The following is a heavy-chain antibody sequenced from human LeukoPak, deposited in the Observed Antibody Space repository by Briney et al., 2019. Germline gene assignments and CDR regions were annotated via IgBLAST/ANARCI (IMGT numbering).Heavy chain of an antibody. D-gene: IGHD2-8*02. J-gene: IGHJ4*02. CDR1: GGSFSAYY. CDR2: INHSGST. Sequence: SETLSLTCAVYGGSFSAYYWSWIRQPPGKGLEWIGEINHSGSTNSNPSLKSRVTISVDTSNNHFSLTLRSVTAADTAVYFCARGGYWHFDNWGQGTLVTVSS. V-gene: IGHV4-34*01. CDR3: ARGGYWHFDN.